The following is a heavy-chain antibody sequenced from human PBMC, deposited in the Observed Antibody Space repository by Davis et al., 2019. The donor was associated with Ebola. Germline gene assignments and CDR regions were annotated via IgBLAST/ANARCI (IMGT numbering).Heavy chain of an antibody. CDR2: ISGSSGTI. D-gene: IGHD3-3*01. J-gene: IGHJ6*04. Sequence: GESLKISCAASGFTFSSYSMNWVRQAPGKGLEWVSYISGSSGTIYYADSVKGRFTISRDNSKSTLFLQMNSLRAEDTAVYYCARVVSAYYDFWSGHSSPYYYYALDVWGKGTTVTVSS. V-gene: IGHV3-48*01. CDR1: GFTFSSYS. CDR3: ARVVSAYYDFWSGHSSPYYYYALDV.